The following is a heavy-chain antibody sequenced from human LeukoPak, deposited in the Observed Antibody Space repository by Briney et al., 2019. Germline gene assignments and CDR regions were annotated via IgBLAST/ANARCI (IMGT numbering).Heavy chain of an antibody. CDR1: GYTFTSYG. D-gene: IGHD3-10*01. CDR3: ARPYGSGSHYYYHYMDV. Sequence: ASVKVSCKASGYTFTSYGISWVRQAPGQGLEWMGWISAYNGNTNYAQKLQGRVTMTTDTSTSTAYMELRSLRSDDTAVYYCARPYGSGSHYYYHYMDVWGKGTTVTISS. J-gene: IGHJ6*03. V-gene: IGHV1-18*01. CDR2: ISAYNGNT.